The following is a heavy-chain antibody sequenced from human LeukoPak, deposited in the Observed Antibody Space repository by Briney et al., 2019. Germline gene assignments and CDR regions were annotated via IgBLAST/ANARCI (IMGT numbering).Heavy chain of an antibody. D-gene: IGHD1-26*01. CDR3: AVVSGSYSNWFDP. CDR1: GFTFSSYW. V-gene: IGHV3-74*01. CDR2: INSGGRRT. J-gene: IGHJ5*02. Sequence: GGSLRLSCAGSGFTFSSYWMHWVRQAPGKGLVWASRINSGGRRTNYADSVKGRFTISRDNARNTLFLQMNSLRTGDTAVYYCAVVSGSYSNWFDPWGQGTLVTVSS.